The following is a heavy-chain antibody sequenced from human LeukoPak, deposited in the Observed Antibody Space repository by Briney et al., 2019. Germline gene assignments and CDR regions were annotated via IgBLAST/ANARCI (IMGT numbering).Heavy chain of an antibody. CDR2: INHSGST. J-gene: IGHJ5*02. Sequence: PSETLSLTCAVYGGSFSGYYWSWIRQPPGKGLEWIGEINHSGSTNYNPSLKSRVTISVDTSKNQFSLKLSSVTAADTAVYYCARGWRDLPASGPNWFDPWGQGTLATVFS. D-gene: IGHD2-2*01. V-gene: IGHV4-34*01. CDR3: ARGWRDLPASGPNWFDP. CDR1: GGSFSGYY.